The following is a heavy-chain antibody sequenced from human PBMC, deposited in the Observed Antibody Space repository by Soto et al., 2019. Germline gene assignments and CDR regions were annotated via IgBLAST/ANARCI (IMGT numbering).Heavy chain of an antibody. CDR1: GFTFRNYA. J-gene: IGHJ3*01. V-gene: IGHV3-23*01. CDR3: AKDHDYGARGPT. CDR2: ISGGGDGT. D-gene: IGHD4-17*01. Sequence: GGSLRLSCAASGFTFRNYAMTWVRQAPGKGLEWVSAISGGGDGTYYLDSVKGRFAISRDNSKNTLYLQMNSLRAEDTAVYYCAKDHDYGARGPTWGQGTMVTVSS.